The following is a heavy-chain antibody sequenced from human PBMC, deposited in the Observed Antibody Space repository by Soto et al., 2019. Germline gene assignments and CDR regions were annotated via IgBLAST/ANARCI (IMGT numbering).Heavy chain of an antibody. CDR2: IYYSGST. D-gene: IGHD3-16*01. V-gene: IGHV4-59*01. CDR1: GGSISSYY. CDR3: ARGWGNGDYYYYGLDV. Sequence: QVQLQESGPGLVKPSETLSLTCSVSGGSISSYYWSWIRQPPGKGLEWIGYIYYSGSTSYNPSLKSRVTISVDTSKNRFSLKLNSVSAADTAVYYCARGWGNGDYYYYGLDVWGQGTTVTVSS. J-gene: IGHJ6*02.